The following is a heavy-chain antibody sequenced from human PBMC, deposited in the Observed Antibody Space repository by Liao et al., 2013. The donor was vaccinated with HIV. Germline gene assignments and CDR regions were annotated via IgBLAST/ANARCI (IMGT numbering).Heavy chain of an antibody. CDR3: ARDRAGDFWSGSYGGDAFDT. J-gene: IGHJ3*02. V-gene: IGHV4-59*10. CDR2: IGASGST. D-gene: IGHD3-3*01. CDR1: GGSYSGYY. Sequence: QVQPQQWGARLLKPSETLSLTCAVYGGSYSGYYWSWIRQPAGKGLEWIGRIGASGSTNYSPSLKSRVTVSLDTSKNHLSLNISSATAADSAVYYCARDRAGDFWSGSYGGDAFDTWGQGTVVTVSS.